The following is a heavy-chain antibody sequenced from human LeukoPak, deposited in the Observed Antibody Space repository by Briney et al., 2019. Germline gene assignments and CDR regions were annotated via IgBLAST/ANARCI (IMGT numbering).Heavy chain of an antibody. V-gene: IGHV3-30*04. Sequence: HAGGSLRLSCAASGFTFSSYAMHWVRQAPGKGLEWVAVISYDGSNKYYADSVKGRFTISRDNSKNTLYLQMNSLRAEDTAVYYCARDYYDSSGYYATGVADYWGQGTLVTVSS. CDR1: GFTFSSYA. D-gene: IGHD3-22*01. CDR2: ISYDGSNK. CDR3: ARDYYDSSGYYATGVADY. J-gene: IGHJ4*02.